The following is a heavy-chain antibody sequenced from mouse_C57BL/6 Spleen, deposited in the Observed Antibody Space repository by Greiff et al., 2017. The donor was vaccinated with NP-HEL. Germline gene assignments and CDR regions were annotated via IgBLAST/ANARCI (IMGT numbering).Heavy chain of an antibody. J-gene: IGHJ2*01. Sequence: VQLQQSGPELVKPGASVKISCKASGYSFTGYYMNWVKQSPEKSLEWIGEINPSTGGTTYNQKFKAKATLTVDKSSSTAYMQLKSLTSEDSAVYYCARHGFYFDYWGQGTTLTVSS. V-gene: IGHV1-42*01. CDR2: INPSTGGT. CDR3: ARHGFYFDY. D-gene: IGHD2-2*01. CDR1: GYSFTGYY.